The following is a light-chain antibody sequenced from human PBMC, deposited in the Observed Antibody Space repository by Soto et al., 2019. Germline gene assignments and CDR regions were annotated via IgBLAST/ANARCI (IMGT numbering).Light chain of an antibody. Sequence: IVVTQSPATLSASPGERATLSCRASQSVSSNLAWYQQKPGQAPRLLIYGASSRATGIPDRFSGSGSGTDFTLTISRLEPEDSAVYYCQQYGSSPTITFGQGTRLEI. J-gene: IGKJ5*01. CDR2: GAS. V-gene: IGKV3-20*01. CDR1: QSVSSN. CDR3: QQYGSSPTIT.